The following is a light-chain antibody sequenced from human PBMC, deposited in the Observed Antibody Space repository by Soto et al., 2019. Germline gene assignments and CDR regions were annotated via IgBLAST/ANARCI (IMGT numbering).Light chain of an antibody. V-gene: IGKV1-5*01. CDR2: DAS. J-gene: IGKJ1*01. Sequence: DIQITQSPSTLPASVGDRVTIPCRATQSISSWLAWYQQKPGKAPKLLIYDASSLESGVPSRFSGSGSGTEFTLTISSLQPDDFETYYCQQYNRYSGTFGQGTKVDIK. CDR1: QSISSW. CDR3: QQYNRYSGT.